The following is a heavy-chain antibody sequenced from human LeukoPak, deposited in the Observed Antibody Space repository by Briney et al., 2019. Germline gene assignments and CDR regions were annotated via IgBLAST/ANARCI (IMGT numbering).Heavy chain of an antibody. D-gene: IGHD3-10*01. CDR3: ARGTTYHYYYGSGSYYFYYGRDV. V-gene: IGHV4-34*01. Sequence: SETLSLTCAVYGGSFSGYYWSWIRQRPGKGLEWIGEINNSGSTNYNPSLKSRVTISVDTSKTQFSLMLSSMTAAATAVYYSARGTTYHYYYGSGSYYFYYGRDVGGQGTTVT. CDR2: INNSGST. J-gene: IGHJ6*02. CDR1: GGSFSGYY.